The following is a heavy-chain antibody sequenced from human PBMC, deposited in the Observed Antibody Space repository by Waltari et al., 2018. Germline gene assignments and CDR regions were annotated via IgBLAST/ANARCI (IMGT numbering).Heavy chain of an antibody. D-gene: IGHD2-15*01. Sequence: QVQLVQSGAEVKKPGASVKVSCKASGYTFTSYDINWVRQATGQGLEWMGWMNPSSGNTGYAQKFQGRGTITRNTSISTAYMELSSLRSEDTAVYYCARGGRVVAATSFDYWGQGTLVTVSS. J-gene: IGHJ4*02. CDR2: MNPSSGNT. CDR3: ARGGRVVAATSFDY. V-gene: IGHV1-8*03. CDR1: GYTFTSYD.